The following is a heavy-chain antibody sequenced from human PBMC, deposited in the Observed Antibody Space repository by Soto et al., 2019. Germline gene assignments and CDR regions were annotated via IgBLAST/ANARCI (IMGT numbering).Heavy chain of an antibody. CDR3: AKDVSSRRWFDP. CDR2: IQHTGNT. V-gene: IGHV4-4*07. D-gene: IGHD3-16*01. Sequence: KLPETLSLTCAVSGASIRRYHCSFLRQPAGKGLEWIGRIQHTGNTNYNPSLKRRVTMSAHTSKNQISLQMTSVTAADTAVYYCAKDVSSRRWFDPWGQGVRVTVSS. J-gene: IGHJ5*02. CDR1: GASIRRYH.